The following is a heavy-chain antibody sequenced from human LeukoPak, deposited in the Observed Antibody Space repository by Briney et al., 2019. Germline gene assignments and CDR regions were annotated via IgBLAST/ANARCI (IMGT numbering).Heavy chain of an antibody. CDR3: AREWPTVTTGHYYYYGMDV. D-gene: IGHD4-11*01. V-gene: IGHV4-34*01. Sequence: PSETLSLICAVYGGSFSGYYWSWIRQPPGKGLEWIGEISHSGSTNYNPSLKSRVTISVDTSKNQFSLKLSSVTAADTAVYYCAREWPTVTTGHYYYYGMDVWGQGTTVTVSS. CDR2: ISHSGST. CDR1: GGSFSGYY. J-gene: IGHJ6*02.